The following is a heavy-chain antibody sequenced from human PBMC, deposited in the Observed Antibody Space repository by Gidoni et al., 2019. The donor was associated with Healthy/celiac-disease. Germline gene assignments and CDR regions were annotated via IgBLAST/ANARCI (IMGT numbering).Heavy chain of an antibody. V-gene: IGHV4-31*03. Sequence: QVQLQESGPGLVKPSQTLSLTCTFSDGSISSGGYYWSWIRQHPGKGLEWIGYIYYSVSTYYNPSLKSRVTISVDTSKNQFSLKLSSVTAADTAVYYCARGGIGYSYVFDYWGQGTLVTVSS. CDR2: IYYSVST. CDR3: ARGGIGYSYVFDY. J-gene: IGHJ4*02. D-gene: IGHD5-18*01. CDR1: DGSISSGGYY.